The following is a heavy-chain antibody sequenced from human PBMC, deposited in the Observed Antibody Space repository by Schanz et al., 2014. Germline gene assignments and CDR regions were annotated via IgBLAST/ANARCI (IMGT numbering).Heavy chain of an antibody. CDR2: ISSSSSYI. J-gene: IGHJ3*02. D-gene: IGHD6-13*01. CDR3: AKPFRSSWYPDAFDI. Sequence: EVQLVESGGVVVQPGGSLRLSCAGSGFTFDDYTMHWVRQPPGKGLEWVSSISSSSSYIYYADSVKGRFTISRDNSKNTVYMQMSSLRADDSAVYYCAKPFRSSWYPDAFDIWGQGTMVT. CDR1: GFTFDDYT. V-gene: IGHV3-21*04.